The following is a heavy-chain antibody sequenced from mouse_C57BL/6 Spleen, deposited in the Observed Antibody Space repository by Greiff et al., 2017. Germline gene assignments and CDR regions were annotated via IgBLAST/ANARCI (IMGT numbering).Heavy chain of an antibody. J-gene: IGHJ4*01. Sequence: VKLVESGPELVKPGASVKISCKASGYAFSSSWMNWVKQRPGKGLEWIGRIYPGDGDTNYNGKFKGKATLTADKSSSTAYMQLSSLTSEDSAVYFCARKDYAGYAMDYWGQGTSVTVSS. CDR3: ARKDYAGYAMDY. D-gene: IGHD1-1*01. CDR1: GYAFSSSW. CDR2: IYPGDGDT. V-gene: IGHV1-82*01.